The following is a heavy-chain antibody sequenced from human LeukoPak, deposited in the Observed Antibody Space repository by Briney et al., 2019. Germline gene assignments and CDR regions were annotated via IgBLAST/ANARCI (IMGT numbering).Heavy chain of an antibody. CDR2: IYPGDSDT. J-gene: IGHJ3*02. CDR1: GYSFTSYW. Sequence: PGESLKISCKGSGYSFTSYWIGWVRQMPGKGLEWMGIIYPGDSDTRYSPSFQGQVTISADKSISTAYLQWSSLKASDTAMYYCASLNYYDSSGYFHEAFDIWGQGTMVTVS. D-gene: IGHD3-22*01. CDR3: ASLNYYDSSGYFHEAFDI. V-gene: IGHV5-51*01.